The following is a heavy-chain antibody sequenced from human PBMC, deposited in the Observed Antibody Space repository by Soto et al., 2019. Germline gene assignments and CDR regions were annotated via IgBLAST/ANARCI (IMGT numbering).Heavy chain of an antibody. Sequence: SETLSLTCTVSGGYISSYYWSWIRQPPGKGLEWIGYIYYSGSTNYNPSLKSRVTISVDTSKNQFSLNLSSVTAADTAVYYCARHHDSWGQGTLVTVSS. J-gene: IGHJ4*02. V-gene: IGHV4-59*08. CDR2: IYYSGST. CDR1: GGYISSYY. CDR3: ARHHDS.